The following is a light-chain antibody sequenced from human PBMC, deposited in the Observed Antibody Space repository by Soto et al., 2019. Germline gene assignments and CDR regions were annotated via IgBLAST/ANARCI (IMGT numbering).Light chain of an antibody. CDR2: GAS. V-gene: IGKV3-20*01. CDR1: QIVSYNY. Sequence: EILLTHSPGTLSLSPGERATLSCRASQIVSYNYLAWYQQKPGQAPRLVVYGASSRATGVPDRFSASGSGTDFTLTLCGLEPEEFVLYCSPHDAMVPLTFGQGTRL. CDR3: PHDAMVPLT. J-gene: IGKJ5*01.